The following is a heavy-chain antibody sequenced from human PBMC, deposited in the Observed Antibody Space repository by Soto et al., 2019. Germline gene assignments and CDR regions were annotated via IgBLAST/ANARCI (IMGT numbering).Heavy chain of an antibody. D-gene: IGHD6-19*01. Sequence: EVQLLESGGGLVQPGGSLRLSCAASGFTFSTYSMTWVRQAPGKGLEWVSTIRDSGYSTHYADSVRGRFAISRDNYKNTLFLQMNSLGAEDTAVYYCARVKAQILSSGWYGGDDIWGQGTMVTVSS. CDR3: ARVKAQILSSGWYGGDDI. CDR2: IRDSGYST. CDR1: GFTFSTYS. V-gene: IGHV3-23*01. J-gene: IGHJ3*02.